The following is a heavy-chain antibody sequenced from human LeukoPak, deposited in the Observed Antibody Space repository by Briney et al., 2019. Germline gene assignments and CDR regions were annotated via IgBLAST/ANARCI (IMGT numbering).Heavy chain of an antibody. V-gene: IGHV3-7*01. Sequence: PGGSLRLSCAASGFTLSKHWMTWVRQAPGKGLECVAIIKQDRSEKYYVNSVKGRFTISRDNAKNSLYLQMNSLRVEDTAVYYCGREWAVDFWGQGTLVTVSS. CDR1: GFTLSKHW. J-gene: IGHJ4*02. CDR3: GREWAVDF. CDR2: IKQDRSEK.